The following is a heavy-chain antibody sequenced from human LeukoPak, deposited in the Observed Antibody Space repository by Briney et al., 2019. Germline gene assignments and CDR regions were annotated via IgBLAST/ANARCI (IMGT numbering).Heavy chain of an antibody. V-gene: IGHV1-46*01. CDR1: GYTFTRHY. Sequence: ASVKVSCKASGYTFTRHYMRWVRQAPGQGLEWMGVINPGGSWTSYAQKFQGRVTMTRDMSTSTDYMELSSLRSEDAAVYYCARDNSVGDAAWWFDPWGQGTVVTVPS. D-gene: IGHD2-15*01. CDR2: INPGGSWT. CDR3: ARDNSVGDAAWWFDP. J-gene: IGHJ3*01.